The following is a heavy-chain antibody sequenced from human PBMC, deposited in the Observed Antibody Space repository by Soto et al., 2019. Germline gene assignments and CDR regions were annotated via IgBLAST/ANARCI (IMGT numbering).Heavy chain of an antibody. V-gene: IGHV1-46*01. Sequence: ASVKVSCKASGYPFTSYYIHWVRQAPGQGLEWMGIINPSGGSTSYAQKFQGRVTMTRDTSTSTVYMELSSLRSEDTAVYYCARVSTIFGVVHPFGFDPWGQGTLVTVSS. CDR1: GYPFTSYY. CDR3: ARVSTIFGVVHPFGFDP. D-gene: IGHD3-3*01. J-gene: IGHJ5*02. CDR2: INPSGGST.